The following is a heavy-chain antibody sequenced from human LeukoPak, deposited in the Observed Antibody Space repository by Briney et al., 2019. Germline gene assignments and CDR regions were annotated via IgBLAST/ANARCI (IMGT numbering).Heavy chain of an antibody. CDR3: ASIEPRRTGYCSGGSCYNEEDWFDP. CDR2: IIPIFGTA. Sequence: GASVKVSCKASGGTFSSYAISWVRQAPGQGLEWMGGIIPIFGTANYAQKFQGRVTITADESTSTAYMELSSLRSEDTAVYYCASIEPRRTGYCSGGSCYNEEDWFDPWGQGTLVTVSS. D-gene: IGHD2-15*01. CDR1: GGTFSSYA. J-gene: IGHJ5*02. V-gene: IGHV1-69*13.